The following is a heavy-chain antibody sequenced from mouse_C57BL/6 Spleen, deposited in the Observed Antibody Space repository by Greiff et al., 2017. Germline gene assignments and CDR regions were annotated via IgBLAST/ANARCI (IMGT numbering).Heavy chain of an antibody. CDR1: GYTFTDYY. D-gene: IGHD2-1*01. J-gene: IGHJ4*01. V-gene: IGHV1-19*01. CDR2: INPYNGGT. CDR3: ANYYGNYADYAMDY. Sequence: VKPGASVKMSCKASGYTFTDYYMNWVKQSHGKSLEWIGVINPYNGGTSYNQKFKGKATLTVDKSSSTAYMELNSLTSEDSAVYYCANYYGNYADYAMDYWGQGTSVTVSS.